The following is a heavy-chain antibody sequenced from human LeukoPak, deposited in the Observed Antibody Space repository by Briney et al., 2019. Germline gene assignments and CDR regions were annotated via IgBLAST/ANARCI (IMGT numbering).Heavy chain of an antibody. CDR2: IIPIFGAA. CDR3: ARAIRPRDYGDYEFYYYYYGMDV. CDR1: GGTFSSYA. D-gene: IGHD4-17*01. J-gene: IGHJ6*02. V-gene: IGHV1-69*13. Sequence: SVKVSCKPSGGTFSSYAISWVRQAPGQRLEWMGGIIPIFGAANYAQKFQGRVTITADESTSTASMELSSLRSEDTAVYYCARAIRPRDYGDYEFYYYYYGMDVWGQGTTVTVSS.